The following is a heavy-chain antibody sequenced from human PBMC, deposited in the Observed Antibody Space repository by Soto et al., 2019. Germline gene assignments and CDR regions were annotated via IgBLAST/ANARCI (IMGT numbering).Heavy chain of an antibody. CDR3: ARGGVNTAMAY. CDR2: INHSGST. D-gene: IGHD5-18*01. CDR1: GGSISSSSYY. J-gene: IGHJ4*02. Sequence: SETLSLTCTVSGGSISSSSYYWSWIRQPPGKGLEWIGEINHSGSTNYNPSLKSRVTISVDTSKNQFSLKLSSVTAADTAVYYCARGGVNTAMAYWGQGTLVTVSS. V-gene: IGHV4-39*07.